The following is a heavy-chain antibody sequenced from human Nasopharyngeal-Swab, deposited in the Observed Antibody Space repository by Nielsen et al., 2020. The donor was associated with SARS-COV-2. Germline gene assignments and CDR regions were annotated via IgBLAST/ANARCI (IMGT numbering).Heavy chain of an antibody. CDR3: ARVPKLPNLNYYYYYMDV. CDR1: GGSISSGDYY. Sequence: SETLSLTCTVSGGSISSGDYYWSWIRQPPGKGLEWIGYIYYSGSTSYNPSLKSRVTISVDTSKNQFSLKLSSVTAADTAVYYCARVPKLPNLNYYYYYMDVWGKGTTVTVSS. CDR2: IYYSGST. V-gene: IGHV4-30-4*08. D-gene: IGHD1-7*01. J-gene: IGHJ6*03.